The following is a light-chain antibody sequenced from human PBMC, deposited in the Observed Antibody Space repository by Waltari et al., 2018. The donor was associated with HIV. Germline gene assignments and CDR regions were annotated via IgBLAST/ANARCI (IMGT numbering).Light chain of an antibody. J-gene: IGKJ4*01. V-gene: IGKV2-28*01. CDR1: QSLLHDSVFDY. Sequence: DIVMTQSPLSLPVTPGEAASISCRSSQSLLHDSVFDYVDWYLQKPGQPPQLRIYLGSNRASGVSDRFSGSGSGTDFTLEISKVEPEDVGVYFCMQSLQTPLTFGGGTKVE. CDR3: MQSLQTPLT. CDR2: LGS.